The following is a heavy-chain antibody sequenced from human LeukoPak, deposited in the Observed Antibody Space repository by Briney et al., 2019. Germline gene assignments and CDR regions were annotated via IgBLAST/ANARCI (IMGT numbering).Heavy chain of an antibody. V-gene: IGHV1-69*04. D-gene: IGHD3-22*01. CDR3: ARAYLDPGSPEITMINSFDY. J-gene: IGHJ4*02. CDR2: IIPILGIA. CDR1: GGTFSSYA. Sequence: SVKVSCKASGGTFSSYAISWVRQAPGQGLEWMGRIIPILGIANYAQKSQGRVTITADKSTSTAYMELSSLRSEDTAVYYCARAYLDPGSPEITMINSFDYWGQGTLVTVSS.